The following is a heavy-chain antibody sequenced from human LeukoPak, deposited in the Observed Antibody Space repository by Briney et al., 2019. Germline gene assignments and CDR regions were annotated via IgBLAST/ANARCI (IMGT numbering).Heavy chain of an antibody. CDR2: IKGDGSST. Sequence: GGSLRLSCAASGFTFSSYWMPWVRHTPGKGLVWVSRIKGDGSSTSYADSVKGRFTISRDNAKNTLYLQMNSLRAEDTAVYYCARAFEYYYDSSGYYDAFDIWGQGTMVTVSS. V-gene: IGHV3-74*01. D-gene: IGHD3-22*01. CDR1: GFTFSSYW. CDR3: ARAFEYYYDSSGYYDAFDI. J-gene: IGHJ3*02.